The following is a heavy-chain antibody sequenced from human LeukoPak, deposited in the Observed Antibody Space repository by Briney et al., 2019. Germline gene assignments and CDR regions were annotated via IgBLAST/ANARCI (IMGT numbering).Heavy chain of an antibody. D-gene: IGHD3-22*01. CDR1: GFTFSSYS. J-gene: IGHJ3*02. Sequence: GGSLRLSCAASGFTFSSYSMNWVRQAPGKGLEWVSCISSSSSYIYYADSVKGRFTISRDNAKNSLYSQMNSLRAEDTAVYYCARDRGSSGIPIALDAFDIWGQGAMVTVSS. CDR3: ARDRGSSGIPIALDAFDI. V-gene: IGHV3-21*01. CDR2: ISSSSSYI.